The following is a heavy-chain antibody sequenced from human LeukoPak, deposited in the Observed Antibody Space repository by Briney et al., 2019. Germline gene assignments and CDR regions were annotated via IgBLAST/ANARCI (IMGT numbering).Heavy chain of an antibody. CDR2: IYYSGRT. CDR3: ARLSGFSTSWDFDY. CDR1: GGSISNDNYF. V-gene: IGHV4-39*01. Sequence: SETLSLTCSVSGGSISNDNYFWGWIRQPPGKGLEWMGSIYYSGRTYYNPSLKSRVTISVDTSKNQFSLKLNSVTAADTAVYYCARLSGFSTSWDFDYWGQGTLVTVSS. J-gene: IGHJ4*02. D-gene: IGHD6-13*01.